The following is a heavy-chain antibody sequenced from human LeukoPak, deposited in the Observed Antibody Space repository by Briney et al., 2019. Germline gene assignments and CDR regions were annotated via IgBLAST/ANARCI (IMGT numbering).Heavy chain of an antibody. Sequence: GGSLRLSCEASGFSFTHYYMIWIRQAPGKGLEWLSYISSRGSAIHYADSVKGRFTISRDNSKNTLYLQMNSLRAEDTAVYYCAKGYGSGSLYGMDVWGQGTTVTVSS. CDR3: AKGYGSGSLYGMDV. CDR2: ISSRGSAI. D-gene: IGHD3-10*01. V-gene: IGHV3-11*01. CDR1: GFSFTHYY. J-gene: IGHJ6*02.